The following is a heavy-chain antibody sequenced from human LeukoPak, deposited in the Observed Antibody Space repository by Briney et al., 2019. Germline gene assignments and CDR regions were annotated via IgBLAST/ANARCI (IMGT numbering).Heavy chain of an antibody. CDR3: ARGPPFSSSWYPSVGAFDI. Sequence: GSLRLSCTASGFTFSNAWMSWVRQAPGKGLEWIGEIYHSGSTNYNPSLKSRVTISVDKSKNQFSLKLSSVTAADTAVYYCARGPPFSSSWYPSVGAFDIWGQGTMVTVSS. D-gene: IGHD6-13*01. CDR2: IYHSGST. CDR1: GFTFSNAW. V-gene: IGHV4-4*02. J-gene: IGHJ3*02.